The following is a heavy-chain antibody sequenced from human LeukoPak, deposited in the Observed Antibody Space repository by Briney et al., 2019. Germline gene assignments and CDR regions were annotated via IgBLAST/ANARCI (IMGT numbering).Heavy chain of an antibody. CDR3: AIHTRLGYFSSPSCYYFDY. CDR2: IYYSGST. D-gene: IGHD2-2*01. Sequence: PSETLSLTCTVSGGSISGSSYYWRCIRQPPGKGLEWIGSIYYSGSTYYNPSLKSRVTISVDTSKNQFSLKLSSVTAAVTAVYYCAIHTRLGYFSSPSCYYFDYWGQGTLVTVSS. CDR1: GGSISGSSYY. V-gene: IGHV4-39*01. J-gene: IGHJ4*02.